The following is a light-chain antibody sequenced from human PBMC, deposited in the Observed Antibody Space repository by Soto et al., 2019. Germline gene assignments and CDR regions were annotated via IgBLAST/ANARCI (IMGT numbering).Light chain of an antibody. Sequence: QSVLTQPPSASGTPGQRVTISCSGSSSNIGSNTVNWYQQLPGPAPKLLIYSNNQRTSGVPDRFSCSKSGTSASLAISGLQYEDEADYYCAAWEDSLNGVVCGGGTKLTVL. V-gene: IGLV1-44*01. CDR1: SSNIGSNT. CDR3: AAWEDSLNGVV. CDR2: SNN. J-gene: IGLJ2*01.